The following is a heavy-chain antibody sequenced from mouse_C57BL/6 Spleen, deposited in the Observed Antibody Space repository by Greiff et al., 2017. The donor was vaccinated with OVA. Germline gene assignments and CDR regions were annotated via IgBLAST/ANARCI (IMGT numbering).Heavy chain of an antibody. CDR3: ARGTTVVGDAMDY. CDR2: IDPSDSET. Sequence: QVQLQQPGAELVRPGSSVKLSCKASGYTFTSYWMHWVKQRPIQGLEWIGNIDPSDSETHYNQKFKDKATLTVANSSSTADMQLSSLASEYSAVYYCARGTTVVGDAMDYWGQGTSVTVSS. V-gene: IGHV1-52*01. D-gene: IGHD1-1*01. J-gene: IGHJ4*01. CDR1: GYTFTSYW.